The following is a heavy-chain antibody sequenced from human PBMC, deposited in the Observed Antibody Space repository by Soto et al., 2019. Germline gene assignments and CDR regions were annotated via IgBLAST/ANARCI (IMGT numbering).Heavy chain of an antibody. V-gene: IGHV3-21*01. CDR1: GFNFRSYT. Sequence: PGGSLRLSCAASGFNFRSYTMGWVRQAPGKGLDWVSSISPGSDYIFYADSLKGRFTISRDNAKDSLYLQLDTVTGEDTAIYYCARDLVRYSTLQTHYFDSLGQGT. CDR3: ARDLVRYSTLQTHYFDS. D-gene: IGHD3-9*01. CDR2: ISPGSDYI. J-gene: IGHJ4*02.